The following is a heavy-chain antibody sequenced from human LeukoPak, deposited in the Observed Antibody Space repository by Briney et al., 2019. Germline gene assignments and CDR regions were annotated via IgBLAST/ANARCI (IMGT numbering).Heavy chain of an antibody. V-gene: IGHV3-30*19. Sequence: PGGSLRLSCAASGFTFSSYGMHWVRQAPGKGLEWVAVISNDGSDKYYADSVRGRFTISRDNSKNTLYLQMKSLRAEDTAVYYCARDTIWFGELLLFDYWGQGTLVTVSS. CDR1: GFTFSSYG. CDR2: ISNDGSDK. J-gene: IGHJ4*02. D-gene: IGHD3-10*01. CDR3: ARDTIWFGELLLFDY.